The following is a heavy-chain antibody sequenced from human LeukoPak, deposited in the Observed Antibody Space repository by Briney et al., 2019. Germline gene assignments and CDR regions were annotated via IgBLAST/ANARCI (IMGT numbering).Heavy chain of an antibody. CDR3: ARVEGYCSGGSCYFGYFDY. CDR2: IYSGGST. CDR1: GFTVSSNY. V-gene: IGHV3-66*01. Sequence: EGSLRLSCAASGFTVSSNYMSWVRQAPGKGLEWVSVIYSGGSTYYADSVKGRFTISRDNSKNTLYLQMNSLRAEDTAVYYCARVEGYCSGGSCYFGYFDYWGQGTLVTVSS. J-gene: IGHJ4*02. D-gene: IGHD2-15*01.